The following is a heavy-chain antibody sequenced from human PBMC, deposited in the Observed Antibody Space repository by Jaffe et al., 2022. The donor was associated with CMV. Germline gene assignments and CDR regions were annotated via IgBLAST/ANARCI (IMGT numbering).Heavy chain of an antibody. CDR1: GGTFSSYA. J-gene: IGHJ6*03. CDR3: ARGVGGYDPGYYYYYYMDV. CDR2: IIPILGIA. D-gene: IGHD5-12*01. Sequence: QVQLVQSGAEVKKPGSSVKVSCKASGGTFSSYAISWVRQAPGQGLEWMGRIIPILGIANYAQKFQGRVTITADKSTSTAYMELSSLRSEDTAVYYCARGVGGYDPGYYYYYYMDVWGKGTTVTVSS. V-gene: IGHV1-69*09.